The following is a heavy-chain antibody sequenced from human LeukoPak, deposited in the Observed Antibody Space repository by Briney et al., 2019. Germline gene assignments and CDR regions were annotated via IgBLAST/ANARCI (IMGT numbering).Heavy chain of an antibody. CDR3: AKDGISGWYGNHFDF. CDR1: GFTFSSYA. V-gene: IGHV3-23*01. Sequence: LAGGSLRPSCAASGFTFSSYAMNWVRQAPGKGLEWVSSIRGSGDSTYYADSVKGRFTISRDNSKNTLYLQISSLRAEDTAIYYCAKDGISGWYGNHFDFWGQGTLVTGSS. CDR2: IRGSGDST. J-gene: IGHJ4*02. D-gene: IGHD6-19*01.